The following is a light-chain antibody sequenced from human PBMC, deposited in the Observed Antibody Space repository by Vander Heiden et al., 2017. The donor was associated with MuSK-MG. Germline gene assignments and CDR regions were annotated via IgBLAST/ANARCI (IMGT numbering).Light chain of an antibody. V-gene: IGKV1-39*01. CDR2: SAS. J-gene: IGKJ5*01. CDR3: QQSDSTPRT. CDR1: QGISSY. Sequence: DIQMTQSPSSLSASVGDRVTITCRASQGISSYLNWYQQKPGKAPKLLIYSASSLQSGVPSRFSGSGSGTDYTLTISRLQPEDFATYYCQQSDSTPRTFGQGTQLEIK.